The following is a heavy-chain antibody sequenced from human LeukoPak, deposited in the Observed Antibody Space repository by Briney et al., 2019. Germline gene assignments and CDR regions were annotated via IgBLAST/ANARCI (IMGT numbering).Heavy chain of an antibody. V-gene: IGHV1-18*01. CDR2: ISAYNGNT. CDR1: GYTLTSYG. CDR3: ARDPGSSSASDY. D-gene: IGHD6-6*01. Sequence: EASVKVSCKASGYTLTSYGISGVRQAPGQGLEWVGWISAYNGNTNYAQKLQGRVTMTTDTSTSTAYMELRSLRSDDTAVYYCARDPGSSSASDYWGQGTLVTVSS. J-gene: IGHJ4*02.